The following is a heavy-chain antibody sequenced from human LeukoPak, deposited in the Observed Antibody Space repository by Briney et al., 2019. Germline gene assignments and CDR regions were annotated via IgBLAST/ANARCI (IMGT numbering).Heavy chain of an antibody. D-gene: IGHD3-10*01. J-gene: IGHJ6*02. CDR3: AKDMERLWFGELYGMDV. V-gene: IGHV3-43*02. CDR1: GFSFSSYA. Sequence: GGSLRLSCAASGFSFSSYAMSWVRQAPGKGLEWVSLISWDGGSTYYADSVKGRFTISRDNSKNSLYLQMNSLRTEDTALYYCAKDMERLWFGELYGMDVWGQGTTVTVSS. CDR2: ISWDGGST.